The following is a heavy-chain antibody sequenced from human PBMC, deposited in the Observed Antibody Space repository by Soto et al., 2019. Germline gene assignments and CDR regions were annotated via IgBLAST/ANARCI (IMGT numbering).Heavy chain of an antibody. V-gene: IGHV4-4*07. CDR3: ARDIRGSTPWYFDL. CDR2: IHTTWNT. Sequence: QVQLQESGPGLLTPSESLSLTCTVSGDSISSHYWSWIRQPAGKGLEWMLRIHTTWNTAHNPSLKCRITMSIDTSTTQMSLQLTSVTAADTASYYCARDIRGSTPWYFDLWGRGTLVTVSS. CDR1: GDSISSHY. J-gene: IGHJ2*01. D-gene: IGHD3-10*01.